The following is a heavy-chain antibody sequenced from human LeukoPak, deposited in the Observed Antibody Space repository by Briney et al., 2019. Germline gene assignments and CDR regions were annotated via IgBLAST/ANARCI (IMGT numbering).Heavy chain of an antibody. V-gene: IGHV4-61*02. D-gene: IGHD6-13*01. CDR3: ARSGIAAAGYYYYGLDV. Sequence: SQTLSLTCNVSGSSISSGSYYWSWIRQPAGKGLEWIGRIYTSGSTNYNPSLKSRVTISVDTSKNQFSLKLSSVTAADTAVYYCARSGIAAAGYYYYGLDVWGQGTTVTVSS. CDR2: IYTSGST. J-gene: IGHJ6*02. CDR1: GSSISSGSYY.